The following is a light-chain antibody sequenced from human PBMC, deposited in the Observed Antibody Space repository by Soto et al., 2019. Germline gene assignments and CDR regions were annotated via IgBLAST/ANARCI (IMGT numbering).Light chain of an antibody. CDR3: QQRNNWPVFT. V-gene: IGKV3-11*01. J-gene: IGKJ2*01. CDR2: DAF. CDR1: QSVSSF. Sequence: EIVLTQSPATLSLSPGERATLSCRASQSVSSFLAWYQQKLGQAPRLLIYDAFNRATRIPARFSGSGSWTDFTLTISRQDPEDFAVYYCQQRNNWPVFTFGQGTRREI.